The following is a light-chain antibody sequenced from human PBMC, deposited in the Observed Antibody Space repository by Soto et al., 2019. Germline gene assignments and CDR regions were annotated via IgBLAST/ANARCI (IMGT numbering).Light chain of an antibody. Sequence: DIVMTQSPDSLVVSLGERATINCKSSQSVLYSSNNKNYLAWYQQKPGQPPKLLIYWASTRESVVPDRFSSSGSGTDFTLTISSLQAEDVAVYYCHQYYTTPYTFGQGTKLEI. J-gene: IGKJ2*01. CDR3: HQYYTTPYT. V-gene: IGKV4-1*01. CDR1: QSVLYSSNNKNY. CDR2: WAS.